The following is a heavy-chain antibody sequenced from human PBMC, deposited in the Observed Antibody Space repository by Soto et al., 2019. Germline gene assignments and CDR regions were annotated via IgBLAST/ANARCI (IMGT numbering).Heavy chain of an antibody. Sequence: QVQLQASGPGLVKPSETLSLTCTVSGASMNSYHWSWIRQPAGKGLEWIGHIHSSGSTNYNPSLKSRVTMSVDTSKNQFSLRLMSLTAADTAVYYCARDQGVAAAGFTWFDPWGQGSLVTVSS. J-gene: IGHJ5*02. CDR2: IHSSGST. CDR3: ARDQGVAAAGFTWFDP. D-gene: IGHD6-13*01. CDR1: GASMNSYH. V-gene: IGHV4-4*07.